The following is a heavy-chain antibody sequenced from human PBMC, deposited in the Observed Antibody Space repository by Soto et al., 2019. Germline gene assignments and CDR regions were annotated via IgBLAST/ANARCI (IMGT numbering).Heavy chain of an antibody. Sequence: SETLSLTCAVSGGSISSGGYSWSWIRQPPGKGLEWIGYIHHSGSTYYNPSLKSRVTISVDRSKNQFSLKLSSVTAADTAVYYCASLKSSSLNFDYWGQGTLVTVSS. CDR2: IHHSGST. V-gene: IGHV4-30-2*01. CDR1: GGSISSGGYS. CDR3: ASLKSSSLNFDY. J-gene: IGHJ4*02. D-gene: IGHD6-13*01.